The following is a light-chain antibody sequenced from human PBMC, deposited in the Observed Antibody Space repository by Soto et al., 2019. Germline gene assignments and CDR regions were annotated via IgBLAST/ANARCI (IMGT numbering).Light chain of an antibody. Sequence: QSVLTQPPSVSAAPGQKVTISCSGSSSNIGNNYVSWYQQFPGTAPKVLIYDDNQRPSGIPDRFSGSKSGTSATLGITGLEGGDEAGECCGAWESSVGVGLFGGGAELGVL. CDR3: GAWESSVGVGL. V-gene: IGLV1-51*01. J-gene: IGLJ2*01. CDR2: DDN. CDR1: SSNIGNNY.